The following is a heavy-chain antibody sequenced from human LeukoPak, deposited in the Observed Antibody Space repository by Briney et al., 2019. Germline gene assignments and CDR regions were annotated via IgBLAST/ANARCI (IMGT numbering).Heavy chain of an antibody. V-gene: IGHV4-59*08. D-gene: IGHD6-19*01. Sequence: SETLSLTCSVSGGSINGYYASWIRQPPGKGLEWVGYVFYTGSPNYNSSLTSQVSISVDTSKNQFYLKLSSVTAADTAVYYCARNLGGSSGYYYWGQGAMVTVSS. CDR1: GGSINGYY. CDR3: ARNLGGSSGYYY. J-gene: IGHJ4*02. CDR2: VFYTGSP.